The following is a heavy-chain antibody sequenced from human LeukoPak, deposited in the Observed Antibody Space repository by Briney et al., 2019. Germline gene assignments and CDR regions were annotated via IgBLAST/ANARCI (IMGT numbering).Heavy chain of an antibody. CDR2: ISISDGT. CDR3: AKGGISATGAIDY. D-gene: IGHD6-13*01. Sequence: GGSLRLSCAAPGFTFSNFAMTWGRQAPAKGLEWVSSISISDGTNYADSVKGRFTISRDTSKNTVYLQMNSLRAEDTAVYYCAKGGISATGAIDYWGQGTLVTVSS. V-gene: IGHV3-23*01. CDR1: GFTFSNFA. J-gene: IGHJ4*02.